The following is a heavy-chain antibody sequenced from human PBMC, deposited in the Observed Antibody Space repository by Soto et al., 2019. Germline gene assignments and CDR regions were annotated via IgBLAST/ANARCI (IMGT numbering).Heavy chain of an antibody. CDR2: INHSGST. CDR1: GGSFSGYY. CDR3: GRASQRYKLRSRGGFDY. J-gene: IGHJ4*02. Sequence: QVQLQQWGAGLLKPSETLSLTCAVYGGSFSGYYWSWIRQPPGKGLEWIGEINHSGSTNYNPSLKSRVTISVHTYKNQVSVKLSSVTAADTAVYYCGRASQRYKLRSRGGFDYWGQGTLVTVSS. D-gene: IGHD2-2*01. V-gene: IGHV4-34*01.